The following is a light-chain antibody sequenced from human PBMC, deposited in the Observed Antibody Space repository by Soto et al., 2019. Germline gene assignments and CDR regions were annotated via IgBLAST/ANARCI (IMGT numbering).Light chain of an antibody. CDR3: QSYDSSLSAHYV. V-gene: IGLV1-40*01. CDR1: SSNIGATYD. CDR2: GNS. Sequence: HSVLTQPPSLSAAPGQRVTISCTGSSSNIGATYDVQWYQQLPGTAPKLLIYGNSNRPSGVPDRFSGSKSGTSASLAITGLQADDEADYYCQSYDSSLSAHYVFGTGTKVTVL. J-gene: IGLJ1*01.